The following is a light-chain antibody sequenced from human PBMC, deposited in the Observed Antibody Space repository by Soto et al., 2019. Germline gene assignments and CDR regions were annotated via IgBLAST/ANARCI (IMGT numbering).Light chain of an antibody. V-gene: IGLV1-51*01. CDR1: SSNIGNNY. J-gene: IGLJ2*01. CDR2: DNN. CDR3: ATWDSSLSAVV. Sequence: QAVVTQPPSVSAAPGQKVTISCSGSSSNIGNNYVSWYQQLPGTTPKLLIYDNNERPSGVLDRFSGSKSGTSATLGITGLQTGDEADYYCATWDSSLSAVVFGGGTKLTVL.